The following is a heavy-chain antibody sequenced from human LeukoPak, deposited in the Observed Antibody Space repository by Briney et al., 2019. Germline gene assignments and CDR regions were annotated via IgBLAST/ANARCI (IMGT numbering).Heavy chain of an antibody. D-gene: IGHD3-10*02. Sequence: PGGSLRLSCAASGFTFSDYSMSWVRQAPGKGLEWVSAISGSGGSTYYADSVKGRFTISRDNSKNTLYLQMNSLRAEDTAVYYCAKDISVFGASTTFDYWGQGTLVTVSS. J-gene: IGHJ4*02. CDR2: ISGSGGST. CDR1: GFTFSDYS. CDR3: AKDISVFGASTTFDY. V-gene: IGHV3-23*01.